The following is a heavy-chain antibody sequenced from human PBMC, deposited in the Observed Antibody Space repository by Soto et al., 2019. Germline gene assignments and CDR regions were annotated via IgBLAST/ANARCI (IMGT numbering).Heavy chain of an antibody. D-gene: IGHD4-17*01. CDR3: AKDGLRGRWFDP. V-gene: IGHV3-23*01. Sequence: PGGSLRLSCAASGFTFRSYAMSWVRQAPGKGLEWVSAISGSGGSTYYADSVKGRFTISRDNSKNTLYLQMNSLRAEDTAVYYCAKDGLRGRWFDPWGQGTLVTVSS. CDR2: ISGSGGST. CDR1: GFTFRSYA. J-gene: IGHJ5*02.